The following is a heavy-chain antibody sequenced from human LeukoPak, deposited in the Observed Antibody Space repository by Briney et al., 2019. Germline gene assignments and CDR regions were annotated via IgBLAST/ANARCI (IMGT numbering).Heavy chain of an antibody. J-gene: IGHJ4*02. CDR1: GFTFSSYA. V-gene: IGHV3-23*01. Sequence: PGGSLRLSCAASGFTFSSYAMTWVRQAPGKGLEWVSAISGSDGSTYYVDSVKGRFTISRDFSKNTLYLQMNSLRAEDTAVYYCAKLTSGWFEDFWGQGTPVTVSS. CDR3: AKLTSGWFEDF. CDR2: ISGSDGST. D-gene: IGHD6-19*01.